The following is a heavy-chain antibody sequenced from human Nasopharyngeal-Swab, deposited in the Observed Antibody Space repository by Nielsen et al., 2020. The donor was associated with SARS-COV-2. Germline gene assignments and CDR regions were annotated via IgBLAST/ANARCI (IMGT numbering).Heavy chain of an antibody. Sequence: GESLKISCAASGFTFRTYAMHWVRQAPGKGLEYVSAINTNGGTTYYADSVKGRFTISRDNSKNTLYLQMGSLRAEDMAVYYCVRGGGVAVAGSYDYWGQGTLVTVSS. V-gene: IGHV3-64*02. CDR1: GFTFRTYA. CDR2: INTNGGTT. J-gene: IGHJ4*02. CDR3: VRGGGVAVAGSYDY. D-gene: IGHD6-19*01.